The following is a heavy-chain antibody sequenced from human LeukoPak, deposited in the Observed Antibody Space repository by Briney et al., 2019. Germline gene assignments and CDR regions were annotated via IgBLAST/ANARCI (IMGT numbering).Heavy chain of an antibody. CDR3: ARERPSAAGTWYYFDY. Sequence: SETLSLTCTVSGGSISSYYWSWIRQPPGKGLEWIGYIYYSGSTNYNPSLKSRVTISLDTSKNQFSLKLSSVTAADTAVYYCARERPSAAGTWYYFDYWGQGTLVTVSS. CDR1: GGSISSYY. D-gene: IGHD6-13*01. V-gene: IGHV4-59*12. CDR2: IYYSGST. J-gene: IGHJ4*02.